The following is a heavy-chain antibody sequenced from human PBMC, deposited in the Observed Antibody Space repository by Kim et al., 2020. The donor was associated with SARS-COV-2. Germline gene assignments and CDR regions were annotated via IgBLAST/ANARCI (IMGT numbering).Heavy chain of an antibody. CDR1: QFTFSNYD. Sequence: GGSLRLSCVASQFTFSNYDMHWARQAPGKGLEWVSSISLSSAFIYYADSVKGRFTISRDNAKNSLYLQMDSLRAEDTAVYYCVRYDFGSGRRSDYWGQGTLVTVSS. V-gene: IGHV3-21*01. J-gene: IGHJ4*02. CDR3: VRYDFGSGRRSDY. D-gene: IGHD3-10*01. CDR2: ISLSSAFI.